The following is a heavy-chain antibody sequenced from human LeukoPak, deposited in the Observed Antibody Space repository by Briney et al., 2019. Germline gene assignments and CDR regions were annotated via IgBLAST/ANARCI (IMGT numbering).Heavy chain of an antibody. D-gene: IGHD3-10*01. J-gene: IGHJ4*02. CDR2: IKSKTDGGTT. CDR3: TADLTMVRGVTPLDY. CDR1: GFTFSNAW. V-gene: IGHV3-15*01. Sequence: TGGSLRLSCAASGFTFSNAWMSWVRQAPGKGLEWVGRIKSKTDGGTTDYAAPVKGRFTISRDDSKNTLYLQMNSLKTEDTAVYYCTADLTMVRGVTPLDYWGQGTLVTVSS.